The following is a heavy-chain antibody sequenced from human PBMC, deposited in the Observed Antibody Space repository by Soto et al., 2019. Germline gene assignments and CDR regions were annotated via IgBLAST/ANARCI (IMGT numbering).Heavy chain of an antibody. V-gene: IGHV4-31*03. CDR2: FYSSGSI. CDR3: ARMYSSGSGWFHP. CDR1: GYSITAGGYY. J-gene: IGHJ5*02. Sequence: SETLSLTCFVSGYSITAGGYYWSWIRHHPGKGLEWIGSFYSSGSIIYNPSLRSRVSISGDTSSNQFSMSLTSVTAADTARYYCARMYSSGSGWFHPWGQGTLVTAPQ. D-gene: IGHD6-19*01.